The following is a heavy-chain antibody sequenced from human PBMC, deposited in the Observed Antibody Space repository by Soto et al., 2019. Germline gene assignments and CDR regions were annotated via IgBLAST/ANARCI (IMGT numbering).Heavy chain of an antibody. CDR1: GFTFSSYW. CDR2: INSDGSSR. D-gene: IGHD5-12*01. CDR3: ARGGVDGYKETRYYYYGMDV. J-gene: IGHJ6*02. Sequence: PGGSLRLSCAASGFTFSSYWMRWVRQAPGKGLVWVSRINSDGSSRSYADSVKGRFTISRDNAKNTLYLQMNSLRAEDTTVYYCARGGVDGYKETRYYYYGMDVWGQGTTVTVSS. V-gene: IGHV3-74*01.